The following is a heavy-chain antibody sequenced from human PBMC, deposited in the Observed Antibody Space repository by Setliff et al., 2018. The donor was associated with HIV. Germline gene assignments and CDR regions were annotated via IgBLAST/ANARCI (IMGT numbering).Heavy chain of an antibody. V-gene: IGHV3-21*01. D-gene: IGHD3-10*02. J-gene: IGHJ2*01. CDR2: ISGGGKSI. CDR1: GFTFSSYT. CDR3: ARDRFPQSNIFGAWYFDL. Sequence: PGGSLRLSCAASGFTFSSYTMHWVRQAPGKGLEWVASISGGGKSIYYADSVKGRFTISRDNSKNTLYLQMNSLRAEDTAVYYCARDRFPQSNIFGAWYFDLWGRGTLVTVSS.